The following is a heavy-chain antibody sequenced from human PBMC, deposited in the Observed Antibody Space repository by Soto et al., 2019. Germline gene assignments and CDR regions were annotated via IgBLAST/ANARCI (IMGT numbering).Heavy chain of an antibody. J-gene: IGHJ5*02. V-gene: IGHV1-18*04. Sequence: QVQLVQSGAEVKKPVASVKVSCKASGYTFTSYGISWVRQAPGQGLEWMGWISAYNGNTNYAQKLQGRVTMTTDTTKSKAYMELRSLISDDTAVYYCARDSRRVGLSSSSGFDPWGQGPLVTVSS. CDR3: ARDSRRVGLSSSSGFDP. D-gene: IGHD6-6*01. CDR1: GYTFTSYG. CDR2: ISAYNGNT.